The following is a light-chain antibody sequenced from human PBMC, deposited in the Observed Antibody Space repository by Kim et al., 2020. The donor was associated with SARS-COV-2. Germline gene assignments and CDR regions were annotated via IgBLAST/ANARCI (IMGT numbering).Light chain of an antibody. Sequence: ELTQPPSASGTPGQRVTISCSGSSSNLGTNYVYWYQQLPGTAPKLLIYRNIRRPSGVPDRFSGSKSGTSASLAISGLRSEDEADYFCAAWDDSLSGWVFGGGTQLTVL. CDR2: RNI. V-gene: IGLV1-47*01. J-gene: IGLJ3*02. CDR3: AAWDDSLSGWV. CDR1: SSNLGTNY.